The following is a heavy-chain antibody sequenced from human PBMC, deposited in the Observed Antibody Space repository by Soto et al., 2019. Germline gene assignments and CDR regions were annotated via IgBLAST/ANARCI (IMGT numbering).Heavy chain of an antibody. J-gene: IGHJ4*02. CDR2: IYYSGST. Sequence: SETLSLTCTVAGGSISSSSYYWGWIRQPPGKGLEWIGSIYYSGSTYYNPSLKSRVTISVDTSKNQFSLKLSSVTAADTAVYYCARDKYYFPYWGQGTLVTVS. CDR3: ARDKYYFPY. V-gene: IGHV4-39*01. CDR1: GGSISSSSYY.